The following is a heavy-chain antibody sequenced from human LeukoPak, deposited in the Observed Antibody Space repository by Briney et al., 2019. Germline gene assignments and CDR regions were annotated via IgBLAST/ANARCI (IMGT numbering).Heavy chain of an antibody. D-gene: IGHD6-19*01. V-gene: IGHV3-30*02. Sequence: PGGSLRLSCAASGFSFSSYDMYWVRQAPGKGLEWVAFIRYDGNNKYYADSVKGRFTISRDNSESTLNLQLNSLRAEDTAVYYCTTITVASHFDYWGPGTLVTVSS. CDR1: GFSFSSYD. J-gene: IGHJ4*02. CDR3: TTITVASHFDY. CDR2: IRYDGNNK.